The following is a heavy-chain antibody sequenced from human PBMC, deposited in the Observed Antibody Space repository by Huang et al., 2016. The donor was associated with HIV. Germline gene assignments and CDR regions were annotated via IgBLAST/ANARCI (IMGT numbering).Heavy chain of an antibody. J-gene: IGHJ3*02. CDR3: AAGYDTYYDI. Sequence: QVQLVQSGAEVKKPGASVKVSCKVSGYTLSELSIHWVRQAPGKGLEWMGGFAPEHGETIYVQNFQGRVTMTEDTSTDTAYMELHSLRPEDTTVYYCAAGYDTYYDIWGQGTMVIASS. D-gene: IGHD2-21*01. V-gene: IGHV1-24*01. CDR2: FAPEHGET. CDR1: GYTLSELS.